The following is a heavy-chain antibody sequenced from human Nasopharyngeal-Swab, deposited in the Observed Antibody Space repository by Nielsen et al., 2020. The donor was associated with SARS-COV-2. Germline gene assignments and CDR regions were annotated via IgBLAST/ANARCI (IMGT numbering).Heavy chain of an antibody. CDR3: ARVRAYYGSGSYDY. CDR2: ISYDGSNK. D-gene: IGHD3-10*01. V-gene: IGHV3-30*04. Sequence: GESLKISCAASGFTFSSYAMHWVRQAPGKGLEWVAVISYDGSNKYHADSVKGRFTISRDNSKNTLYLQMNSLRAEDTAVYYCARVRAYYGSGSYDYWGQGTLVTVSS. J-gene: IGHJ4*02. CDR1: GFTFSSYA.